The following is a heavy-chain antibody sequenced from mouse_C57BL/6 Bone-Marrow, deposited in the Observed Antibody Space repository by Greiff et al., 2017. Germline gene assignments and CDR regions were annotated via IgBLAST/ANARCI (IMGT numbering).Heavy chain of an antibody. Sequence: VQLQQSGAELVKPGASVKISCKASGYAFSSYWMNWVKQRPGKGLEWIGQIYPGDGDTNYNGKFKGKATLTADKSSSTAYMQLSSLTSEDSAVYFCARDYSNYPDYYAMDYWGQGTSVTVSS. CDR2: IYPGDGDT. CDR3: ARDYSNYPDYYAMDY. J-gene: IGHJ4*01. V-gene: IGHV1-80*01. CDR1: GYAFSSYW. D-gene: IGHD2-5*01.